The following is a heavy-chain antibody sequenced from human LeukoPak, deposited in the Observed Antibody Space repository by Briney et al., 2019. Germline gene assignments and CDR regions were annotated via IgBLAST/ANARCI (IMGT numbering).Heavy chain of an antibody. CDR3: ARSPAPTRSSWLYFDY. J-gene: IGHJ4*02. Sequence: GGSLRLSCAVSGFTFSNYAMHWGRQAPGKGLEWMSFISYDGSNKDYAHSVKGRFNISRDDSKSTLYLQMNSLRPEDTAVYYCARSPAPTRSSWLYFDYWGQGTLVTVSS. V-gene: IGHV3-30-3*01. CDR2: ISYDGSNK. CDR1: GFTFSNYA. D-gene: IGHD6-13*01.